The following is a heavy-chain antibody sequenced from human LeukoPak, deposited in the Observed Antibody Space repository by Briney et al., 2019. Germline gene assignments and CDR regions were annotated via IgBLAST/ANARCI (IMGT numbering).Heavy chain of an antibody. Sequence: PGRSLRLSCAASGFTFSSYAMHWVRQAPGKGLEWVAVISYDGSNKYYADFVKGRFTISRDNSKNTLYLQMNSLRAEDTAVYYCARGSGSYYPYFDYWGQGTLVTVSS. J-gene: IGHJ4*02. CDR3: ARGSGSYYPYFDY. D-gene: IGHD3-10*01. CDR1: GFTFSSYA. V-gene: IGHV3-30*04. CDR2: ISYDGSNK.